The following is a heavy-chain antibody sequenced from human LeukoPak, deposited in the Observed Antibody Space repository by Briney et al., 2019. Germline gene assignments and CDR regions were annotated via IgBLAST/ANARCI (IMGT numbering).Heavy chain of an antibody. CDR2: VSSDGTDK. Sequence: GGSLRLSCAASGFTFSIYCIHWVRQAPGKGLEWVAVVSSDGTDKYYPDSVKGRFIISRDNSQNTIYLQMNSLRPEDTAVYYCAKDLGYRDYYAMDVWGQGTTVTVSS. D-gene: IGHD2-15*01. CDR1: GFTFSIYC. CDR3: AKDLGYRDYYAMDV. V-gene: IGHV3-30*18. J-gene: IGHJ6*02.